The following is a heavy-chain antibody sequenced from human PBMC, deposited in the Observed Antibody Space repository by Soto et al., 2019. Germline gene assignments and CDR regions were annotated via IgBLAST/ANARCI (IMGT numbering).Heavy chain of an antibody. J-gene: IGHJ4*02. D-gene: IGHD2-2*01. V-gene: IGHV3-23*01. Sequence: TASRFTFSSYAMSWVRQAPGKGLEWVSGISGGGDRTYYADSVKGRFTISRDNSKNTLHLQMDSLRAEDTAVYYCAKRNLIVGVPAALYSFDHWGQGTLVTVSS. CDR2: ISGGGDRT. CDR1: RFTFSSYA. CDR3: AKRNLIVGVPAALYSFDH.